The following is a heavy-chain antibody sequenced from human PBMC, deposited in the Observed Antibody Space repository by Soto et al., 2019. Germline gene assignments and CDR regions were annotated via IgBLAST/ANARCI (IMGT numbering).Heavy chain of an antibody. Sequence: ASVKVSCKASGYTFTSYGISWVRQAPRQGLEWMGWISAYNGNTNYAQKLQGRVTMTTDTSTSTAYMELRSLRSDDTAVYYCARDSRKQQLVHVWFDPWGQGTLVTVSS. J-gene: IGHJ5*02. V-gene: IGHV1-18*04. CDR2: ISAYNGNT. D-gene: IGHD6-13*01. CDR1: GYTFTSYG. CDR3: ARDSRKQQLVHVWFDP.